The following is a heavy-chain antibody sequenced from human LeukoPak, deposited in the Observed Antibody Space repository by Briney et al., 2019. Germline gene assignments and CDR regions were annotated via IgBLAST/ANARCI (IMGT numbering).Heavy chain of an antibody. CDR1: RFTFSDYY. CDR3: ARGVVAARDAFDI. J-gene: IGHJ3*02. Sequence: TGGSLRLSCAASRFTFSDYYMSWVRQAPGKGLEWVSVIYSGGSTYYADSVKGRFTISRDNSKNTLYLQMNSLRAENTAVYYCARGVVAARDAFDIWGQGTMVTVSS. D-gene: IGHD2-15*01. V-gene: IGHV3-66*01. CDR2: IYSGGST.